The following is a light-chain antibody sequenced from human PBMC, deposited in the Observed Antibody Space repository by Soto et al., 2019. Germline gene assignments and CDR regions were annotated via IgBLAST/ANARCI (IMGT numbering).Light chain of an antibody. CDR2: AAS. Sequence: DIQMTQSPSSLSASVEDRVTIACRASQTISNYLNWYQQKPGRAPKLLIYAASSLQSGVPSRFSGSASGTDFTLIISSLQPEDSATYYCQQTFRTPHTFGQGTKLEIK. CDR3: QQTFRTPHT. V-gene: IGKV1-39*01. CDR1: QTISNY. J-gene: IGKJ2*01.